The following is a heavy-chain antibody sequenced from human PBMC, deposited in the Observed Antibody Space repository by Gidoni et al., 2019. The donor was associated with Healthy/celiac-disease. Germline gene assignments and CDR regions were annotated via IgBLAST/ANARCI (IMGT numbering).Heavy chain of an antibody. CDR2: INHSGST. Sequence: QVQLQQWGAGLLKPSETLSLTGAVYGGSFGGYYWSWIRQPPGKGVEWIGEINHSGSTNYNPSLKSRVTLSVDTSKNQFSLKLSSVTAADTAVYYCATAGDDSSLFLHDAFDIWGQGTMVTVSS. V-gene: IGHV4-34*01. J-gene: IGHJ3*02. CDR3: ATAGDDSSLFLHDAFDI. CDR1: GGSFGGYY. D-gene: IGHD3-22*01.